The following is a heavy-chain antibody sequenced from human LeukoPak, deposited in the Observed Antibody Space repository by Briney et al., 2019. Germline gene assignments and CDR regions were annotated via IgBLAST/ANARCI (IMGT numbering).Heavy chain of an antibody. D-gene: IGHD2-15*01. CDR2: ISSGSNSI. CDR3: ARDARYCSGGSCCDY. J-gene: IGHJ4*02. V-gene: IGHV3-21*01. Sequence: GGSLRLSCGASGFTFSSYTMIWVRQAPGKGLEWVSSISSGSNSIYYADSVKGRFTISRDNAKKSLYLQMNSLRAEDTSVYYCARDARYCSGGSCCDYWGQGTLVTVSS. CDR1: GFTFSSYT.